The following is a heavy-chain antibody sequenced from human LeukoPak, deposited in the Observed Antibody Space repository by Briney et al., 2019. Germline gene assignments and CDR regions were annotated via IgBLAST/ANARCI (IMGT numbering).Heavy chain of an antibody. V-gene: IGHV3-53*04. J-gene: IGHJ4*02. CDR1: GFTVSSNY. CDR2: IYSGGST. Sequence: GGSLRLSCAASGFTVSSNYMSWVRQAPGKGVEWVSVIYSGGSTYYADSVTGRFTISRHNSKNTLYLQMNSLRAEDTAVYYCARGSSYGDYVRVLDFDYWGQGTLVTVSS. CDR3: ARGSSYGDYVRVLDFDY. D-gene: IGHD4-17*01.